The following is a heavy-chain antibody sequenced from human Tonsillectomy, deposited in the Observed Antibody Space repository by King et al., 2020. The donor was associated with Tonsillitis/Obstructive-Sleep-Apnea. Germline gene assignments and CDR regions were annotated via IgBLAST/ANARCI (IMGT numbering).Heavy chain of an antibody. CDR1: GITFDDYA. CDR2: ISGDGGST. V-gene: IGHV3-43*02. CDR3: AKDGSSGWYGYYYYYYMDV. D-gene: IGHD6-19*01. Sequence: QLVQSGGGVVQPGGSLRLSCAASGITFDDYAMHWVRQAPGKGLEWVSLISGDGGSTYYADSVKGRFTISRDNSKNSLYLQMNSLRTEDTALYYCAKDGSSGWYGYYYYYYMDVWGKGTTVTVSS. J-gene: IGHJ6*03.